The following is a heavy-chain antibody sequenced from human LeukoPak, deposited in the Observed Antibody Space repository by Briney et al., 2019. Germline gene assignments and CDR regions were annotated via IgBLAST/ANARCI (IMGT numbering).Heavy chain of an antibody. CDR3: ARERGNDYGDYLGAFDI. CDR2: IHPNSGGT. Sequence: ASVKVSCKASGCTFTGYYMHWVRQAPGQGLEWMGRIHPNSGGTNYAQKFQGRVTMTRDTSISTAYMELSRLRSDDTAVYYCARERGNDYGDYLGAFDIWGQGTMVTVSS. J-gene: IGHJ3*02. CDR1: GCTFTGYY. D-gene: IGHD4-17*01. V-gene: IGHV1-2*06.